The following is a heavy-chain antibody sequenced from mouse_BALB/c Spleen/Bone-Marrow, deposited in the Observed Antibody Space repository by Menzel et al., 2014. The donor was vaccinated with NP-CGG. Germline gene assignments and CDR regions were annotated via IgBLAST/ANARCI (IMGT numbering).Heavy chain of an antibody. V-gene: IGHV1-20*02. J-gene: IGHJ4*01. CDR1: GYSFTGYF. CDR2: INPYNGDT. Sequence: DVKLQESGPELVKPGASVKISCKASGYSFTGYFMNWVMQSHGKSLEWIGRINPYNGDTFYNQKLKGKATLTVDKSSSTAHMELRSLASEDSAVYYCAREGYYYGSSYGNAMDYWGQGTSVTVSS. D-gene: IGHD1-1*01. CDR3: AREGYYYGSSYGNAMDY.